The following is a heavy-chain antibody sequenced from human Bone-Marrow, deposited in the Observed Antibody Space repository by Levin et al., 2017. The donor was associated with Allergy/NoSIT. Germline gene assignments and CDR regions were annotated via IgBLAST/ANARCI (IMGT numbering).Heavy chain of an antibody. D-gene: IGHD3-22*01. CDR1: GFTLSNYD. Sequence: GESLKISCAASGFTLSNYDMSWVRQAPGKGLEWVSGISGNGGSTHYADSVKGRFTISRDNSKNTMSLQMNSLRAEDTATYYCAKGRPTITMILVVASVYYYGLDVWGQGTTVTVSS. CDR2: ISGNGGST. CDR3: AKGRPTITMILVVASVYYYGLDV. J-gene: IGHJ6*02. V-gene: IGHV3-23*01.